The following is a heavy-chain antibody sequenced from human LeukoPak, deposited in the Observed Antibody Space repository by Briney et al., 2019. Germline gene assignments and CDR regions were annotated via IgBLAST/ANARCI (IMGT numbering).Heavy chain of an antibody. D-gene: IGHD3-22*01. CDR3: ARELYYYDSSGFDY. CDR1: GGSISSYY. J-gene: IGHJ4*02. CDR2: IYTSGST. V-gene: IGHV4-4*07. Sequence: SETLSLTCTVSGGSISSYYWSWIRQPAGQGLEWIGRIYTSGSTNYNPSLKGRVTMSVDTSKNQFSLKLSSVTAADTAVYYCARELYYYDSSGFDYWGQGTLVTVSS.